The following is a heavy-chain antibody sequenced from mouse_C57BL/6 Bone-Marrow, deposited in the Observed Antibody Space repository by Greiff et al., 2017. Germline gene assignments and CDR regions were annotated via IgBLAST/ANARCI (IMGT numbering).Heavy chain of an antibody. Sequence: QVQLKESGPELVKPGASVKISCKASGYAFSSSWMNWVKQRPGKGLEWIGRIYPGDGDTNYNGKFKGKATLTADKSSSTAYMQLSSLTSEDSAVYFCAIYNYYAMDYWGQGTSVTVSS. V-gene: IGHV1-82*01. J-gene: IGHJ4*01. CDR1: GYAFSSSW. CDR3: AIYNYYAMDY. CDR2: IYPGDGDT.